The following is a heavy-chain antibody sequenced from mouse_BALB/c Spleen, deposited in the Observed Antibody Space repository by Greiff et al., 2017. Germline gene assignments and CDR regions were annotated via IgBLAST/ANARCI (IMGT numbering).Heavy chain of an antibody. CDR1: GFTFSSFG. J-gene: IGHJ3*01. D-gene: IGHD2-10*02. CDR2: ISSGSSTI. V-gene: IGHV5-17*02. Sequence: EVKLVESGGGLVQPGGSRKLSCAASGFTFSSFGMHWVRQAPEKGLEWVAYISSGSSTIYYADTVKGRFTISRDNPKNTLFLLMTSLRSEDTAMYYCARSGEYGNYLAYWGQGTLVTVSA. CDR3: ARSGEYGNYLAY.